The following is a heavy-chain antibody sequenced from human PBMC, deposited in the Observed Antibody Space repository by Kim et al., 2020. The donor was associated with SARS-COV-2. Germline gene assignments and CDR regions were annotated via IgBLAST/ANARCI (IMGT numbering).Heavy chain of an antibody. CDR3: AALSSGIAVAGRGEFDY. D-gene: IGHD6-19*01. CDR2: INPNSGGT. V-gene: IGHV1-2*06. J-gene: IGHJ4*02. Sequence: ASVKVSCKASGYTFTGYYMHWVRQAPGQGLEWMGRINPNSGGTNYAQKFQGRVTMTRDTSISTAYMELSRLRSDDTAVYYCAALSSGIAVAGRGEFDYWGQGTLVTVSS. CDR1: GYTFTGYY.